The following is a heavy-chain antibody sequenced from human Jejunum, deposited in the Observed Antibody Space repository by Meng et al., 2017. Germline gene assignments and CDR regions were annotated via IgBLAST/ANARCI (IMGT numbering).Heavy chain of an antibody. CDR1: GLGFSDCY. Sequence: VLLGWSGGGLVQPGGALRLYCAASGLGFSDCYMCWLRQAPGKGLEWVSVIYTGGATYYAESVKGRFTISRDISENTLSLQMNSLRAEETAVYFYARMGGDTYTYWFDPWGQGTLVTVSS. V-gene: IGHV3-66*02. J-gene: IGHJ5*02. D-gene: IGHD1-26*01. CDR3: ARMGGDTYTYWFDP. CDR2: IYTGGAT.